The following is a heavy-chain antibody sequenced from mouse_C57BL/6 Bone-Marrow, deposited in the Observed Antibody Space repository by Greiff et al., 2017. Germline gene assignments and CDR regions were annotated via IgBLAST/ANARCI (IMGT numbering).Heavy chain of an antibody. Sequence: VQLQQPGAELVKPGASVKLSCKASGYTFTSYWMHWVKQRPGQGLEWIGMIHPNSGSTNYNEKFKSKATLTVDKSSSTAYMQLSSLTSEDSAVYYGARSGVWSLFAYWGQGTLVTVSA. J-gene: IGHJ3*01. CDR1: GYTFTSYW. D-gene: IGHD2-10*02. CDR2: IHPNSGST. V-gene: IGHV1-64*01. CDR3: ARSGVWSLFAY.